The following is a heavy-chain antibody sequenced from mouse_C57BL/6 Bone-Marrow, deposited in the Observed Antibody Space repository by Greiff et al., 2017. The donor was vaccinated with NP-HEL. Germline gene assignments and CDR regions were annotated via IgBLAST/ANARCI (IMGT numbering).Heavy chain of an antibody. D-gene: IGHD2-12*01. CDR1: GYAFSSSW. J-gene: IGHJ2*01. V-gene: IGHV1-82*01. CDR2: IYPGDGDT. Sequence: VQLQQSGPELVKPGASVKLSCTASGYAFSSSWMTWVKQRPGKGLEWIGRIYPGDGDTNYNGKFKGKATLSADKSSSTAYMQLSSLTSEDSAVYFCAREGRCYDDYWGQGTTLTVSS. CDR3: AREGRCYDDY.